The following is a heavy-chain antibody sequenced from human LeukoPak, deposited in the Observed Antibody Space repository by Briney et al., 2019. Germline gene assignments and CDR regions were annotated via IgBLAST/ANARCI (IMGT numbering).Heavy chain of an antibody. J-gene: IGHJ3*02. D-gene: IGHD2-2*01. CDR1: GFTFSSYE. CDR3: ARDCSSTSCPAGRYFDWGAFDI. CDR2: ISSSGSTI. V-gene: IGHV3-48*03. Sequence: GGSLRLSCAASGFTFSSYEMNWVRQAPGKGLEGVSYISSSGSTIYYADSVKGRFTISRDNAKNSLYLQMNSLRAEDTAVYYCARDCSSTSCPAGRYFDWGAFDIWGQGTMVTVSS.